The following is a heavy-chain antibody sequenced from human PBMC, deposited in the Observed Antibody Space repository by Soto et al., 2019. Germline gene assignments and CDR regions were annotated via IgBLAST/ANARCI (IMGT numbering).Heavy chain of an antibody. CDR2: ISYTGST. V-gene: IGHV4-59*08. CDR1: GDTIRSDY. D-gene: IGHD6-19*01. Sequence: SETLSLTCSVSGDTIRSDYWNWIRQPPGKRLEWIGYISYTGSTNYNPSLRSRVTMSLDTSKNQFSLNLISVTAADTAVYYCARNGGRYSSGWVYYYYGMDVWGQGTTVTVSS. CDR3: ARNGGRYSSGWVYYYYGMDV. J-gene: IGHJ6*02.